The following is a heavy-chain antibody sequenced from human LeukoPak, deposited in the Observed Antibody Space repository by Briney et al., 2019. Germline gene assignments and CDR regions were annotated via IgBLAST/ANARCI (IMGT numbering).Heavy chain of an antibody. CDR2: INTNTGNP. J-gene: IGHJ3*02. CDR3: ARARSGWTPDAFDI. Sequence: ASVKVSCKASGYTFTSYAMNWVRQAPGQGLEWMEWINTNTGNPTYAQGFTGRFVFSLDTSVSTAYLQISSLKAEDTAVYYCARARSGWTPDAFDIWGQGTMVTVSS. D-gene: IGHD6-19*01. V-gene: IGHV7-4-1*02. CDR1: GYTFTSYA.